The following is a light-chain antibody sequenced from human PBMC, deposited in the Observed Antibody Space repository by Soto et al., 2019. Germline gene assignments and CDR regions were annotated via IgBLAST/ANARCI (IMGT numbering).Light chain of an antibody. CDR1: QTIGDW. Sequence: DIQMTQSPSTLPASVGDRVTITCRASQTIGDWLAWYQQKPGKVPKLLIYKASTLEGGVPSRFSGSGSGTEFTLTISSLQPDDFATYYCQQSHFYCTFGQGTKVEIK. J-gene: IGKJ1*01. CDR3: QQSHFYCT. CDR2: KAS. V-gene: IGKV1-5*03.